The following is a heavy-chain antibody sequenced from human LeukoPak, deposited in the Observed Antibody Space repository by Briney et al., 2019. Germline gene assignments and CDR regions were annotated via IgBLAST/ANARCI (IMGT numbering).Heavy chain of an antibody. CDR2: IYYTGST. D-gene: IGHD1-26*01. CDR1: GGSISSHF. J-gene: IGHJ5*02. V-gene: IGHV4-59*11. Sequence: SETVFLTCTVSGGSISSHFWSWIRQPPGKGLEWIGYIYYTGSTYYSPSLKSRVTLSVDTSKNQFSLRLSSVTAADTAVYYCARHWDGGSYSSSNWFDPWGQGTLVTVSS. CDR3: ARHWDGGSYSSSNWFDP.